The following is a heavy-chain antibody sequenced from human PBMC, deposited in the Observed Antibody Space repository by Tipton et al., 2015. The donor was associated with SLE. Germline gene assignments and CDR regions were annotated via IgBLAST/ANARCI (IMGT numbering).Heavy chain of an antibody. CDR1: GGSISSGRYY. J-gene: IGHJ4*02. CDR2: IYTSGST. D-gene: IGHD3-3*01. CDR3: ARTSDFWDAYFDF. Sequence: TLSLTCTVSGGSISSGRYYWSWIRQPAGKGLEWIGHIYTSGSTNYNPSLESRATISVDTSKNQFSLKLSSVTAADTAVYFCARTSDFWDAYFDFWGQGTLVTVSS. V-gene: IGHV4-61*09.